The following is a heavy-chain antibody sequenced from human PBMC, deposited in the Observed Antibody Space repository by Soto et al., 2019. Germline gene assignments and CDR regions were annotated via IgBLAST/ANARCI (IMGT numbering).Heavy chain of an antibody. Sequence: GGSLRLSCAASGFTFRNYGMHWVRQAPGRGLEWVAAIWDDGSNTYSADSVKGRFTISRDNSKSTLYLQMNNRRAEDTAIYYCANKGTTGYSPDWGQGTLATFS. D-gene: IGHD3-22*01. CDR2: IWDDGSNT. J-gene: IGHJ4*02. CDR1: GFTFRNYG. CDR3: ANKGTTGYSPD. V-gene: IGHV3-33*06.